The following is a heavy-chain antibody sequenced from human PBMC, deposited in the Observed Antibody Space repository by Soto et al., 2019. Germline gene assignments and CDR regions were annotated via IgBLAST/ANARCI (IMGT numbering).Heavy chain of an antibody. CDR1: GGTFSSYA. D-gene: IGHD3-22*01. CDR2: IIPIFGTA. CDR3: ATAQPYYYDSSGPRRYWSFDL. Sequence: QVQLVQSGAEVKKPGSSVKVSCKASGGTFSSYAISWVRQAPGQGLEWMGGIIPIFGTANYAQKFQGRVTITADESTSTAYMELSSLRSEDTAVYYCATAQPYYYDSSGPRRYWSFDLWGRGTLVTVSS. J-gene: IGHJ2*01. V-gene: IGHV1-69*01.